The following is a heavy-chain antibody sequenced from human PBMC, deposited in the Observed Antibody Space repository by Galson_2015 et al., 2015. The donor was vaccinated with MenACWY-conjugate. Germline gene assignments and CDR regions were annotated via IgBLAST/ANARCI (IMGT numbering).Heavy chain of an antibody. CDR2: MNSDGSST. J-gene: IGHJ4*02. V-gene: IGHV3-74*01. D-gene: IGHD6-13*01. CDR3: ARGLSVAAAVSPFAY. CDR1: GFTFSSFW. Sequence: SLRLSCAASGFTFSSFWMHWVRQAPGKGLVWVSRMNSDGSSTGYADSVKGRFTISRDNAKNTLYLQMNSLRAEDTAVYYCARGLSVAAAVSPFAYWGQGTLVTVSS.